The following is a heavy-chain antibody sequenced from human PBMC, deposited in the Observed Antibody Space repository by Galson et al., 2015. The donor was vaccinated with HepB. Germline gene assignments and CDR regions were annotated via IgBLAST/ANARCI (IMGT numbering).Heavy chain of an antibody. V-gene: IGHV3-15*01. CDR2: IKSKTDGGTT. D-gene: IGHD6-13*01. CDR1: GFTFSNAW. J-gene: IGHJ6*02. Sequence: SLRLSCAASGFTFSNAWMSWVRQAPGKGLEWVGRIKSKTDGGTTDYAAPVKGRFTISRDDSKNTLYLQMNSLKTEDTAVYYCTTESLAAGTGEYYYYYYGMDVWGQGTTVTVSS. CDR3: TTESLAAGTGEYYYYYYGMDV.